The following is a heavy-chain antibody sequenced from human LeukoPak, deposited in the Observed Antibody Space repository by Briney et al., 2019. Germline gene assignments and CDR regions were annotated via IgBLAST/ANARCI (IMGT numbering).Heavy chain of an antibody. CDR3: NYYDSSGRMFSDAFDI. V-gene: IGHV3-23*01. CDR1: GFTFSSYA. Sequence: PGGSLRLSCAASGFTFSSYAMSWVRQAPGKGLEWVSAISGSGGSTYYADSVKGRFTISRDNSKNTLYLQMNSLRAEDTAVYYCNYYDSSGRMFSDAFDIWGQGTMVTVSS. CDR2: ISGSGGST. D-gene: IGHD3-22*01. J-gene: IGHJ3*02.